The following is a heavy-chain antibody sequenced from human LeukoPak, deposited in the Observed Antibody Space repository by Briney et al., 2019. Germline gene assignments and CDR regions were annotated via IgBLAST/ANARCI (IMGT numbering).Heavy chain of an antibody. CDR2: IRSKAISYAT. J-gene: IGHJ4*02. CDR1: GYSFSGAA. D-gene: IGHD2-8*01. Sequence: GGSLRLSCAASGYSFSGAAKHWVRQTSGEGLEWGGRIRSKAISYATGYGESVKGRFTTSRDEARSTAYLQMNRLKTEDTAVYHCSRIQDWSNGADWGQGTLVTVSS. V-gene: IGHV3-73*01. CDR3: SRIQDWSNGAD.